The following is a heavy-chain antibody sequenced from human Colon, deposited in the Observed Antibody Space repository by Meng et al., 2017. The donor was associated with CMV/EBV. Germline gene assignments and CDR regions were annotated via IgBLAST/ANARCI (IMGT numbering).Heavy chain of an antibody. CDR2: IDPRSGDT. CDR1: GYTFSNYF. J-gene: IGHJ4*02. D-gene: IGHD6-25*01. CDR3: AREGMSTPSAADS. V-gene: IGHV1-2*02. Sequence: KAYGYTFSNYFIHWVRQAPGQGLEWMGWIDPRSGDTNFAQNFQGRVSMTRDTSITTAHMELTSLTSDDTALYYCAREGMSTPSAADSWGQGTLVTVSS.